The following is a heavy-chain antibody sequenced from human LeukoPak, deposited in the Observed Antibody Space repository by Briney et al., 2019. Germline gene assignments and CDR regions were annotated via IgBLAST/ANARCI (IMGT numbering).Heavy chain of an antibody. J-gene: IGHJ4*02. V-gene: IGHV4-39*07. CDR3: ARDRGTWNDDGFDY. CDR2: IYYSGTT. CDR1: GGSISTTSYF. D-gene: IGHD1-1*01. Sequence: SETLSLTCTVSGGSISTTSYFWAWIRQPPGEGLEWIGSIYYSGTTYFNSSLKSRVTISVERSKNHFSLKLSSVTAADTAVYYCARDRGTWNDDGFDYWGQETLVTVSS.